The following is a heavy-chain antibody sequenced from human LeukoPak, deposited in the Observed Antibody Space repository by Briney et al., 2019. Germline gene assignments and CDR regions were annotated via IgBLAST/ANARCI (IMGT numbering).Heavy chain of an antibody. CDR3: ARERITMVRGVMAR. CDR2: INPNSGGT. D-gene: IGHD3-10*01. V-gene: IGHV1-2*02. CDR1: GYTFTGYY. Sequence: ASVKVSCKASGYTFTGYYMHWVRQAPGQGLEWMGWINPNSGGTNYAQKFQGRVTMTRDTSISTAYMELSRLRSDDTAVYYCARERITMVRGVMARWGQGTLVTVSS. J-gene: IGHJ4*02.